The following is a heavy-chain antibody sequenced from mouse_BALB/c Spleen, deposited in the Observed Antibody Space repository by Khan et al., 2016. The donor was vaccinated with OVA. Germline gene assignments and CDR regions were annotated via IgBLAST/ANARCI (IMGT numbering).Heavy chain of an antibody. Sequence: QVQLKESGAELVRPGVSVKISCKGSGYTFTDFTMHWVKQSHAMSLEWIGVISTYYGDATSNQKFKDKATMTVDKSSSTAYMELARLTSEDSAIYYCTRGGGGNRFAYWGQGTLVTVSA. V-gene: IGHV1S137*01. J-gene: IGHJ3*01. CDR2: ISTYYGDA. CDR3: TRGGGGNRFAY. CDR1: GYTFTDFT.